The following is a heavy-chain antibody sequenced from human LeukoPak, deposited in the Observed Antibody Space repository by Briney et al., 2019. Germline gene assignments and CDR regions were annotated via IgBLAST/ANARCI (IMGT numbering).Heavy chain of an antibody. Sequence: GGSLRLSCAASGFRFSTYTMNWVRQAPGKGLEWVSSISASSTCIYYADSVKGRFTISRDNAKNSLYLQMNSLRVEDTAVYYCARGGNSSWDYWGQGALVTVSS. CDR2: ISASSTCI. CDR3: ARGGNSSWDY. CDR1: GFRFSTYT. D-gene: IGHD6-6*01. V-gene: IGHV3-21*01. J-gene: IGHJ4*02.